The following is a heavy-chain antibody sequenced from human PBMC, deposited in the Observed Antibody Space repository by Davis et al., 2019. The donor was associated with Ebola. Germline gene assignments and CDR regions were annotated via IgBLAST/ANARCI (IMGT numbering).Heavy chain of an antibody. V-gene: IGHV4-34*08. CDR2: INHSGST. CDR3: ATDYH. Sequence: LRLSCAASGFTFSSYSMNWIRQSPGRGLEWIGEINHSGSTNYNPSLKSRVTISVDTSKNQFSLKLRAVTAADTAVYYCATDYHWGQGTLVTVSS. J-gene: IGHJ5*02. CDR1: GFTFSSYS. D-gene: IGHD3-3*01.